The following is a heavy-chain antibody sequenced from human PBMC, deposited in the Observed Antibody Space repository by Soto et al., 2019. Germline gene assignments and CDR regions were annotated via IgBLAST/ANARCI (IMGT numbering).Heavy chain of an antibody. Sequence: SVKVSCKASGFTFTSSAVQWVRQARGQRLEWIGWIVVGSGNTNYAQKFQERVTITRDMSTSTAYMELSSLRSEDTAVYYCAAGLYGGNMFDYWGQGTLVTVSS. CDR2: IVVGSGNT. CDR3: AAGLYGGNMFDY. V-gene: IGHV1-58*01. J-gene: IGHJ4*02. CDR1: GFTFTSSA. D-gene: IGHD2-15*01.